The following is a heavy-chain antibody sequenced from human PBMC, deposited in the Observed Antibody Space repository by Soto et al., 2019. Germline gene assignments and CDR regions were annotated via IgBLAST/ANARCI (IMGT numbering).Heavy chain of an antibody. CDR3: ASDCSSTSCFPQPFDY. CDR1: GGTFSSYA. Sequence: GASVKVSCKASGGTFSSYAISWVRQAPGQGLEWMGGIIPIFGTANYAQKFQGRVTITADESTSTAYMELSSLRSEDTAVYYCASDCSSTSCFPQPFDYWGQGTLVTVSS. D-gene: IGHD2-2*01. CDR2: IIPIFGTA. J-gene: IGHJ4*02. V-gene: IGHV1-69*13.